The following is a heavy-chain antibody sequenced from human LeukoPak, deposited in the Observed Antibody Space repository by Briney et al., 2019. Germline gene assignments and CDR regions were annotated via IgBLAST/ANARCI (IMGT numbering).Heavy chain of an antibody. Sequence: GGSLRLSCAASGFTFSSHSMNWVRQAPGKGLEWVSSISDSRDYKYYADSVKGRFTISTDDAKKSVSLQMNSLRAEDTAVYYCARGGKLDYPVDYWGQGTLVTVSS. CDR2: ISDSRDYK. V-gene: IGHV3-21*01. D-gene: IGHD4-11*01. CDR3: ARGGKLDYPVDY. CDR1: GFTFSSHS. J-gene: IGHJ4*02.